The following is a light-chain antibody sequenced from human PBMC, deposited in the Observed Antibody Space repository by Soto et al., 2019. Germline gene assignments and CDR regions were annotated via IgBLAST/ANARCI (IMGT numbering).Light chain of an antibody. Sequence: QSVLTHPASESGSPGQSITISCTGTSSDIGAYNYVSWYQQHPGKAPKLMIYDVNNRPSGVSNRFSGSKSGNTASLTISGLQAEDEADYFCTSYTRSSTYVFGTGTKVTVL. V-gene: IGLV2-14*03. CDR2: DVN. CDR3: TSYTRSSTYV. CDR1: SSDIGAYNY. J-gene: IGLJ1*01.